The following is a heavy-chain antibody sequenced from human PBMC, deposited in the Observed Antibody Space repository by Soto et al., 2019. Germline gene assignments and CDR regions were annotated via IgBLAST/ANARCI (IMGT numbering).Heavy chain of an antibody. J-gene: IGHJ4*02. Sequence: EVQLVESGGGLVKPGGSLRLSCVASGFTFSIAWLSWVRQAPGKGLEWVGRIRSKAAGGTAAYAAPLKGRFTIPRDDSANTMYLQMNNLKTDDTAIYYCTTGTTGAEDDWGQGTLVTVSS. CDR2: IRSKAAGGTA. D-gene: IGHD1-1*01. V-gene: IGHV3-15*01. CDR3: TTGTTGAEDD. CDR1: GFTFSIAW.